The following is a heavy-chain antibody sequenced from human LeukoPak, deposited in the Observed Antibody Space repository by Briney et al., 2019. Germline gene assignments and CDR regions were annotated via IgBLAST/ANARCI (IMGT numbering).Heavy chain of an antibody. CDR1: RFTFSSYA. Sequence: GRSLRLSCAASRFTFSSYAMHWVRQAPGKGLEWVSFISYDGSDKSYADSVKGRFTISRDNSKKTLYLQMDSLRAGDTAVYYCAKDARRSSGWWFFDHWGQGTLVTVSS. CDR2: ISYDGSDK. D-gene: IGHD6-19*01. J-gene: IGHJ4*02. CDR3: AKDARRSSGWWFFDH. V-gene: IGHV3-30-3*01.